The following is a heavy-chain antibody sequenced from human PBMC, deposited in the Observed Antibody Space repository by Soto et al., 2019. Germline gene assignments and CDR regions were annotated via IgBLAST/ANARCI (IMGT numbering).Heavy chain of an antibody. D-gene: IGHD6-19*01. Sequence: QVQLVESGGGVVQPGRSLRLSCAASGFTFSSYGMHWVRQAPGKGLEWVAVIWYDGSNKYYADSVKGRFTISRDNSKNTLYLQMNSLRAEDTAVYYCARVPMEQWGYGMDVWGHGTTVTVSS. J-gene: IGHJ6*02. CDR3: ARVPMEQWGYGMDV. V-gene: IGHV3-33*01. CDR2: IWYDGSNK. CDR1: GFTFSSYG.